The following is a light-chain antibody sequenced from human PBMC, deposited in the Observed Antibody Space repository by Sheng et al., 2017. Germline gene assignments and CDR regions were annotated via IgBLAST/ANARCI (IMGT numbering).Light chain of an antibody. Sequence: QSALTQPASVSGSPGQSITISCTGTSSDVGGYNYVSWYQQHPGKVPKLMIYDVSNRPSGVSYRFSGSKSGNTASLTISGLQAEDEADYYCSSYTSSSTLVVFGGGTKLTVL. CDR2: DVS. J-gene: IGLJ2*01. V-gene: IGLV2-14*01. CDR1: SSDVGGYNY. CDR3: SSYTSSSTLVV.